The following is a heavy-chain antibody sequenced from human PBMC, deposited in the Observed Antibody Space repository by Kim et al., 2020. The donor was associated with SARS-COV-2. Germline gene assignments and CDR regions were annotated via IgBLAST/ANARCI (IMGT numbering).Heavy chain of an antibody. J-gene: IGHJ6*02. Sequence: GGSLRLSCAASGFTFSSYWMSWVRQAPGKGLEWVAKIKQDGSEKYYVDSVKGRFTISRDNAKNSLYLQMNSLRAEDTAVYYCARDRYYDILTGYLGPLYYYYYGMDVWGQGTTVTVSS. D-gene: IGHD3-9*01. CDR3: ARDRYYDILTGYLGPLYYYYYGMDV. V-gene: IGHV3-7*03. CDR1: GFTFSSYW. CDR2: IKQDGSEK.